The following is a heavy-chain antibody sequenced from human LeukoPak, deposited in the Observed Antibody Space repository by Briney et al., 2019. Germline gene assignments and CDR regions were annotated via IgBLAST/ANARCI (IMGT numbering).Heavy chain of an antibody. J-gene: IGHJ5*02. CDR2: IIPIFGTA. CDR1: GGTFSSYA. Sequence: GASVKVSCKASGGTFSSYAISWVRQAPGQGLEWMGGIIPIFGTANYAQKFQGRVTITADKSTSTAYMELSSLRSEGTAVYYCANGSLLWFGELSSPFDPWGQGTLVTVSS. D-gene: IGHD3-10*01. CDR3: ANGSLLWFGELSSPFDP. V-gene: IGHV1-69*06.